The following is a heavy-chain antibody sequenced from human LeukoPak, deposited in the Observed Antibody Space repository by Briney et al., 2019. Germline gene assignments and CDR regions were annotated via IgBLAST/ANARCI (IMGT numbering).Heavy chain of an antibody. CDR3: ARGPPYYDFWSGYSRHFDY. CDR1: GYTFTGYY. Sequence: ASVKVSCKASGYTFTGYYMHWVRQAPGQGLEGMGWINPNSGGTNYAQKFQGRVTITRNTSISTAYMELSSLRSEDTAVYYCARGPPYYDFWSGYSRHFDYWGQGTLVTVSS. CDR2: INPNSGGT. J-gene: IGHJ4*02. D-gene: IGHD3-3*01. V-gene: IGHV1-2*02.